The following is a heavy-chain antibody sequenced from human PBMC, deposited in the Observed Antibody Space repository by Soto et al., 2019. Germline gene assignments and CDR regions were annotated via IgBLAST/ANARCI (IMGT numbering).Heavy chain of an antibody. J-gene: IGHJ6*02. CDR2: ISSSGSTI. D-gene: IGHD3-16*01. CDR3: ASSLPFHYGMDV. Sequence: EVQLVESGGGLVQPGGSLRLSCAASGFTFSSYEMNWVRQAPGKGLEWVSYISSSGSTIYYADSVKGRFTISRDNAKNSLYLQMNSLRAEDTAVYYCASSLPFHYGMDVWGQGTTVTVSS. V-gene: IGHV3-48*03. CDR1: GFTFSSYE.